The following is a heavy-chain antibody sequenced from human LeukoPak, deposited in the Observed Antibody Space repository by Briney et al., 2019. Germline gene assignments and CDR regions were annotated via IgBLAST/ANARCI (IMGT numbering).Heavy chain of an antibody. CDR3: ARGTSAFDV. CDR2: ISSSSGTI. D-gene: IGHD1-1*01. V-gene: IGHV3-48*04. J-gene: IGHJ3*01. Sequence: PGGSLRLSCAASGYTFSSHGMNWVRQAPGKGLEWVSYISSSSGTIYYADSVKGRLTISRDNAKNSLYLQMNSLRAEDTAVYYCARGTSAFDVWGQGTKVTVSS. CDR1: GYTFSSHG.